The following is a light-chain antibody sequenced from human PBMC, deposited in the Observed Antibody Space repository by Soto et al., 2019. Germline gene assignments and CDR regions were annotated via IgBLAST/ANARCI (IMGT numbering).Light chain of an antibody. V-gene: IGKV1-5*03. CDR2: KAS. CDR3: QQYYSYPYT. J-gene: IGKJ2*01. CDR1: QSINIW. Sequence: DIQLTQSPSTLSASVGDRVTITCRASQSINIWLAWYQQKPGKAPKLLMYKASSLEGGVSSTFSGSGSGTEFTLSISSLQPDDFATYCCQQYYSYPYTFGQGTKLEI.